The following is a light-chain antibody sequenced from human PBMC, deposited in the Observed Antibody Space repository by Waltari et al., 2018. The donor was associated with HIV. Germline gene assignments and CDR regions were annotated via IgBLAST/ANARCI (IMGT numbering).Light chain of an antibody. J-gene: IGLJ3*02. CDR1: NRDVGAYNY. V-gene: IGLV2-11*01. CDR2: DVT. CDR3: CSYAGSYTWV. Sequence: QSALPQPRSVSGSPGQSVTMSCTGTNRDVGAYNYVYWYQQYPGKAPRLIVHDVTQRPSGVPDRFSGSKSGNTASLTISGLQAEDEADYYCCSYAGSYTWVFGEGTKLTVL.